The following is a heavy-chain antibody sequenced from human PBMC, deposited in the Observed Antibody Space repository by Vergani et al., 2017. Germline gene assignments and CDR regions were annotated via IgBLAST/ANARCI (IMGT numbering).Heavy chain of an antibody. CDR3: ARSRSSAYYYYYYYMDV. D-gene: IGHD6-6*01. CDR1: GGSFSGYY. CDR2: INHSGST. J-gene: IGHJ6*03. Sequence: QVQLQQWGAGLLKPSETLSLTCAVYGGSFSGYYWSWIRQPPGKGLEWIGEINHSGSTNYNPSLKSRVTISVDTSKNQFSLKLSSVTAAATAVYYCARSRSSAYYYYYYYMDVWGKGTTVTVSS. V-gene: IGHV4-34*01.